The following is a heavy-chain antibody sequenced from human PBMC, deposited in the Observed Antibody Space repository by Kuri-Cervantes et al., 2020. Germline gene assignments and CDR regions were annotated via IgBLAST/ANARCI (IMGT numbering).Heavy chain of an antibody. V-gene: IGHV1-69*13. CDR3: AIPAGYSSSWDHFDY. CDR1: GGTFSSYA. Sequence: SVKVSCKASGGTFSSYAISWVRQAPGQGLEWMGGIIPIFGTANYAQKFQGRVTITADESTSTAYMELSSLRSDDTAVYYCAIPAGYSSSWDHFDYWGQGTLVTVSS. CDR2: IIPIFGTA. D-gene: IGHD6-13*01. J-gene: IGHJ4*02.